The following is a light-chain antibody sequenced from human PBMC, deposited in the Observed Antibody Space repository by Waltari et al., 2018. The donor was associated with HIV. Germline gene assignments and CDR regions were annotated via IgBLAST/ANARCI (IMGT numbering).Light chain of an antibody. J-gene: IGKJ5*01. V-gene: IGKV1-13*02. CDR3: QQFNGYPHT. CDR2: HAS. Sequence: IQMTQSPSSLSASVGDRVTITCRTSQGISSSLAWYQQKPGKAPTLLIYHASTLESGVPSRFSGSGSGTDFTLTISSLQPEDSATYYCQQFNGYPHTFGQGTRLEIK. CDR1: QGISSS.